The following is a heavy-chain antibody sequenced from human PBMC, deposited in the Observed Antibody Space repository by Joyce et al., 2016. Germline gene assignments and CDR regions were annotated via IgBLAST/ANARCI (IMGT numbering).Heavy chain of an antibody. J-gene: IGHJ4*02. CDR2: ISGSGAGT. V-gene: IGHV3-23*01. CDR3: AKAPGSEGYCHGVSCWAHFDY. D-gene: IGHD2-15*01. Sequence: EVHLLESGGGLAQPGGSLRLSCVASGFTFSMYAMNWVRQAPGKGREWVSSISGSGAGTYYTPSVKGRFRVSRDNSKNTLYLQMNSLRADDTAVYFCAKAPGSEGYCHGVSCWAHFDYWGQGTLVTVSS. CDR1: GFTFSMYA.